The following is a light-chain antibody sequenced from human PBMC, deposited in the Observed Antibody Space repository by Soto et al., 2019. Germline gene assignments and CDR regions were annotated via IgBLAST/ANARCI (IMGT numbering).Light chain of an antibody. CDR3: NSFTSAPATPYV. J-gene: IGLJ1*01. V-gene: IGLV2-14*01. CDR1: SSDVGAYDY. CDR2: DVT. Sequence: QSVLTQPASVSGSPGQSITISCTGTSSDVGAYDYVSWYQQHPREAPKLIIYDVTNRPSGFSDRFYGSKSGNTASLTVSGLQPEYECDYYCNSFTSAPATPYVFGTGTKGTVI.